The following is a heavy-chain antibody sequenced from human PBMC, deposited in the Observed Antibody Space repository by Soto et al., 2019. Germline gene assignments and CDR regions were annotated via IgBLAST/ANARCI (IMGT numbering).Heavy chain of an antibody. D-gene: IGHD3-9*01. V-gene: IGHV3-23*01. Sequence: GGSLRLSCAASGFTFSSYGMRWVRQAPGKGLEWVSAIRGSGGSTYYADSVKGRFTISRDNSKNTLYLQMNSLRAEDTAVYYCAKDLRYFDWLLFDAFDIWGQGTMVTVSS. CDR1: GFTFSSYG. J-gene: IGHJ3*02. CDR2: IRGSGGST. CDR3: AKDLRYFDWLLFDAFDI.